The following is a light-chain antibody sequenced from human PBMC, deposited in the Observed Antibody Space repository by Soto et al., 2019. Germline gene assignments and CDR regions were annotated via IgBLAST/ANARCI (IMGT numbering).Light chain of an antibody. J-gene: IGLJ3*02. CDR2: DNN. Sequence: QSVLTQPPSVSAAPGQKVTISCSGNTSNIGINYVSWYQQLPGTAPKLLIYDNNKRPSGIPDRFSGSKSGTSATLGITGLQTGDEADYYCGTWDSSLSAGGVFGGGTKLTVL. CDR3: GTWDSSLSAGGV. CDR1: TSNIGINY. V-gene: IGLV1-51*01.